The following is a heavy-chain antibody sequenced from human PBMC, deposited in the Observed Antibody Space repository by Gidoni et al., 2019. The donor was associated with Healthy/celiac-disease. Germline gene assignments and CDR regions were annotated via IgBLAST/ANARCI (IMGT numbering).Heavy chain of an antibody. J-gene: IGHJ6*02. D-gene: IGHD1-7*01. V-gene: IGHV1-2*04. Sequence: QVQLVQSGAEVKKPGASVKVSCKASGYTFTGYYMHWVRLAPGQGLEWMGWINPNSGGTNYAQKCQGWVTMTRDTSISTAYMELSRLRSDDTAVYYCARDGGITGTTSYYYGMDVWGQGTTVTVSS. CDR2: INPNSGGT. CDR3: ARDGGITGTTSYYYGMDV. CDR1: GYTFTGYY.